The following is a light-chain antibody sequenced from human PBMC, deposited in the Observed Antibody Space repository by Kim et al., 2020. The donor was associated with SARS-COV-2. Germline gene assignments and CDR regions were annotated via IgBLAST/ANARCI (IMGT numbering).Light chain of an antibody. CDR2: DTS. V-gene: IGKV3-20*01. J-gene: IGKJ1*01. CDR3: QQYGSSPRT. Sequence: SPGERATPSCRASQSVNSGYLAWYQQKPGQSPRLLIYDTSSRATGIPDRFSGSGSGTDFTLTISRLEPEDFALYYCQQYGSSPRTFGQGTKVDIK. CDR1: QSVNSGY.